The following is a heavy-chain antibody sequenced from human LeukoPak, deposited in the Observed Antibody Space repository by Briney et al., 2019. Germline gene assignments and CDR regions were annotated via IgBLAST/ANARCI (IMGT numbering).Heavy chain of an antibody. CDR3: ARGSAHYDILTGYYFRDGGHAFDI. Sequence: ASVKVSCKASGYTFTSYYMHWVRQAPGQGLEGMGLINCSGGSTSYTPKFQGRVTLTRDMSTSTVYMEMRRLRSEDTAVYYCARGSAHYDILTGYYFRDGGHAFDIWGQGTMVTVSS. D-gene: IGHD3-9*01. CDR2: INCSGGST. CDR1: GYTFTSYY. J-gene: IGHJ3*02. V-gene: IGHV1-46*01.